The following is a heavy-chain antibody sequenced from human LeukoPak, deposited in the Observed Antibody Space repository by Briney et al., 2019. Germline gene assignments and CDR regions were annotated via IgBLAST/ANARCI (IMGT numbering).Heavy chain of an antibody. D-gene: IGHD6-19*01. CDR1: GGSFSGYY. CDR2: IYYSGST. CDR3: ARLYSSGWYWFDP. V-gene: IGHV4-59*01. Sequence: SETLSLTCAVYGGSFSGYYWSWIRQPPGKGLEWIGYIYYSGSTNYNPSLKSRVTISVDTSKNQFSLKLSSVTAADTAVYYCARLYSSGWYWFDPWGQGTLVTVSS. J-gene: IGHJ5*02.